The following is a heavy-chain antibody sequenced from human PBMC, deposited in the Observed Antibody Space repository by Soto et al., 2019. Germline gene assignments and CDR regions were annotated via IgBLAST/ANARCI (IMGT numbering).Heavy chain of an antibody. CDR2: INPSGGST. V-gene: IGHV1-46*01. Sequence: SVKVSFKASRYTFTSYYMHWVREAPGQGLEWMGIINPSGGSTSYAQKFQGRVTMTRDTSTSTVYMELSSLRSEDTAVYYCARGLPPYYYDSSGYYGNWFDPWGQGTLVTVSS. CDR1: RYTFTSYY. D-gene: IGHD3-22*01. CDR3: ARGLPPYYYDSSGYYGNWFDP. J-gene: IGHJ5*02.